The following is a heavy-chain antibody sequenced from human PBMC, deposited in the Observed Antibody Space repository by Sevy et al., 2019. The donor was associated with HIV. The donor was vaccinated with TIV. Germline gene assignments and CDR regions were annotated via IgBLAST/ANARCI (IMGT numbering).Heavy chain of an antibody. D-gene: IGHD3-3*01. CDR1: GFTFSNAW. Sequence: GGSLRLSCAASGFTFSNAWMSWVRQAPGKGLEWVGRIKSKTDGGTTDYAAPVKGKFTISRDDSKNRLYLQMNSLKTEDTAVYYCTTVTVWSYDFWGGYITGGDYWRQGTLVTVSS. CDR3: TTVTVWSYDFWGGYITGGDY. J-gene: IGHJ4*02. V-gene: IGHV3-15*01. CDR2: IKSKTDGGTT.